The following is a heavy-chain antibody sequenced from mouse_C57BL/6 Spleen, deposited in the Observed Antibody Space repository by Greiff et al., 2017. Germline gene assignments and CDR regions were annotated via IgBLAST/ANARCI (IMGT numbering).Heavy chain of an antibody. V-gene: IGHV1-26*01. D-gene: IGHD4-1*01. CDR2: INPNNGGT. CDR1: GYTFTDYY. CDR3: ARRGNWEHFDY. Sequence: EVQLQQSGPELVKPGASVKISCKASGYTFTDYYMNWVKQSHGKSLEWIGDINPNNGGTSYNQKFKGKATLTVDKSSSTAYMELRSLTSEDSAVYYCARRGNWEHFDYWGQGTTLTVSS. J-gene: IGHJ2*01.